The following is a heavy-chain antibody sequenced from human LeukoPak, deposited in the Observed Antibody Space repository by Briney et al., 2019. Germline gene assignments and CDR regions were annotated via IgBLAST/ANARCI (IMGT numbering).Heavy chain of an antibody. D-gene: IGHD3-10*01. CDR1: GDSLSNNNVA. CDR2: TYYRPKFNT. J-gene: IGHJ4*02. Sequence: SQTLSLTCAISGDSLSNNNVAWNWIRQSPSRGLEWLGRTYYRPKFNTDYAVSVKSRIAINSDTSKNRFSLQLDSVTPEDTGVYYCARGSHSSFDYWGQGTLVTVSS. V-gene: IGHV6-1*01. CDR3: ARGSHSSFDY.